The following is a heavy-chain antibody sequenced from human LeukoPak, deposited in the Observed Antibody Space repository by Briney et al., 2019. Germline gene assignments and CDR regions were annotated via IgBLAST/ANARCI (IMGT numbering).Heavy chain of an antibody. J-gene: IGHJ5*02. D-gene: IGHD2-15*01. Sequence: SQTLSLTCTVSGGSISSAYYWTWIRQPAGKGLEWIGRIHTSGSTYYNPSLKSRVTISVDISDNQFSLKMTSVTAADTAVYFCARLSGGYNTGGYWCDPWGQGILVTVSS. CDR1: GGSISSAYY. CDR3: ARLSGGYNTGGYWCDP. V-gene: IGHV4-61*02. CDR2: IHTSGST.